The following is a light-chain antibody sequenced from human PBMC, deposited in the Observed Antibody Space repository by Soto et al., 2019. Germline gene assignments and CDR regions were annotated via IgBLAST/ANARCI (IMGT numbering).Light chain of an antibody. V-gene: IGKV3-15*01. CDR1: QSISIN. Sequence: EIVMTQSPATPSVSPGERAILSCSASQSISINLAWYQKKPGQAPRLLIYAASNRATGVQARFSGSWSGTEFTLTISSLQSEDFAVYYCQQYNNWITFGQGTRLEV. CDR2: AAS. J-gene: IGKJ5*01. CDR3: QQYNNWIT.